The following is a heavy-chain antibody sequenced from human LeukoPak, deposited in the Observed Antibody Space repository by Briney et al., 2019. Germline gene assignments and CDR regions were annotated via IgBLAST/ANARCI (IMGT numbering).Heavy chain of an antibody. CDR2: ISSSGSTI. J-gene: IGHJ5*02. D-gene: IGHD2-8*01. CDR3: ARVPLMVYDNWFDP. V-gene: IGHV3-48*03. CDR1: GFTFSSYE. Sequence: GGSLRLSCAASGFTFSSYEMNWVRQAPGKGLEWVSYISSSGSTIYYADSVKGRFTISRDNAKNSLYLQMNSLRAEDTALYYCARVPLMVYDNWFDPWGQGTLVTVSP.